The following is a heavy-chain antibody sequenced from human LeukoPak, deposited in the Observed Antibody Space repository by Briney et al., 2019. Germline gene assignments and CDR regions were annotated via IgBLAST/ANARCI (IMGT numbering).Heavy chain of an antibody. D-gene: IGHD2-2*02. CDR2: ISYDGSNK. V-gene: IGHV3-30-3*01. Sequence: GGSLRPSCAASGFTFSSYAMHWVRQAPGKGLEWVAVISYDGSNKYYADSVKGRFTISRDNSKNTLYLQMNSLRAEDTAVYYCARAPRYCSSTSCYTRLNWFDPWGQGTLVTVSS. CDR1: GFTFSSYA. CDR3: ARAPRYCSSTSCYTRLNWFDP. J-gene: IGHJ5*02.